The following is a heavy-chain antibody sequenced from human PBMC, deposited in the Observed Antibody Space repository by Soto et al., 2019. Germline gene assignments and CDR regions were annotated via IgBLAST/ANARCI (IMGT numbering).Heavy chain of an antibody. J-gene: IGHJ5*02. CDR2: ISHSGST. CDR1: GDSISSYY. CDR3: ARDGGGDAKVDA. Sequence: ETLSLTCTVSGDSISSYYWSWIRQPPGKGLEWIGYISHSGSTKFNPSLESRVNISLDTSKNQFSLKLSSVTAADTAVYYCARDGGGDAKVDAWGQGTLVTVSS. V-gene: IGHV4-59*12. D-gene: IGHD2-21*02.